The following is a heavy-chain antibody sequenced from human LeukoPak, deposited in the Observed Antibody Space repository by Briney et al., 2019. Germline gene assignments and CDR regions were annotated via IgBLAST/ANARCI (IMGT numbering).Heavy chain of an antibody. V-gene: IGHV6-1*01. CDR3: ARGGGSDSHFYYFGMDV. Sequence: SQTLSLTCAISGDSVSSSTAAWNWVRQSPSRGLEWLGSTYYRSNWFNDYAVSVEGRLTVNPDTSKNNFSLQLKYVTPEDTAVYYCARGGGSDSHFYYFGMDVWGKGTTVTVSS. CDR2: TYYRSNWFN. D-gene: IGHD2-15*01. CDR1: GDSVSSSTAA. J-gene: IGHJ6*04.